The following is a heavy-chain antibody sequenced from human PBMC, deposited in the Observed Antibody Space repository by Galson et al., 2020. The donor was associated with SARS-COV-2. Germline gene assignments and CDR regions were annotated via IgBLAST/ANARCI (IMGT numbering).Heavy chain of an antibody. D-gene: IGHD3-10*01. Sequence: ASVKVSCQVSGYTLTELSMHWVRQAPGKGLEWMGGFDPEDGDTIYAQKFQGRVTMTEDTSTDTAYMELSSLRSEDTAVYYCATGFVVRGVITQYYYYYGMDVWGQGTTVTVSS. CDR2: FDPEDGDT. CDR1: GYTLTELS. CDR3: ATGFVVRGVITQYYYYYGMDV. V-gene: IGHV1-24*01. J-gene: IGHJ6*02.